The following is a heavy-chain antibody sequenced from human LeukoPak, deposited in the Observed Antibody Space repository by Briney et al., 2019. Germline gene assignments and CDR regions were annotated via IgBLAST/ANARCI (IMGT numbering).Heavy chain of an antibody. J-gene: IGHJ4*02. D-gene: IGHD4-11*01. CDR1: GGSFSDYY. V-gene: IGHV4-34*01. CDR2: INDSGST. CDR3: ARGIYSNYTDY. Sequence: KPSETLSLTCAVYGGSFSDYYWNWIRQPPGKGLEWIGVINDSGSTNYNQSIKSRVTISVDTSKKQFSLKLSSVTAADTAVYYCARGIYSNYTDYWGQGTLVTVSS.